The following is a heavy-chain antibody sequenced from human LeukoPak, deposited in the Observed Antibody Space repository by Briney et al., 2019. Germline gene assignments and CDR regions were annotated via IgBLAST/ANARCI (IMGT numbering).Heavy chain of an antibody. CDR1: GFTLSNAW. Sequence: GGSLRLSCTVSGFTLSNAWMTWVRQAPGKGLEWIGRIKTKGDGGTTDYAAPVKGRFTISRDNSKNTLYLQMNSLRAEDTAVYYCAKDLTKPLLLWFGELSPDYYYGMDVWGQGTTVTVSS. CDR3: AKDLTKPLLLWFGELSPDYYYGMDV. V-gene: IGHV3-15*01. J-gene: IGHJ6*02. D-gene: IGHD3-10*01. CDR2: IKTKGDGGTT.